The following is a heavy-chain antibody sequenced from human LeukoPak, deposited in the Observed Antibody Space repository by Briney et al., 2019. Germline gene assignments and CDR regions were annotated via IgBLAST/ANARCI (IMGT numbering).Heavy chain of an antibody. V-gene: IGHV3-23*01. D-gene: IGHD1-26*01. CDR2: ISGSGGST. J-gene: IGHJ4*02. CDR3: ARTSGSYSGFDY. Sequence: PSETLSLTCAVYGGSFSGYYWSWVRQAPGKGLEWVSAISGSGGSTYYADSVKGRFTISRDNSKNTLYLQMNSLRAEDTAVYYCARTSGSYSGFDYWGQGTLVTVSS. CDR1: GGSFSGYY.